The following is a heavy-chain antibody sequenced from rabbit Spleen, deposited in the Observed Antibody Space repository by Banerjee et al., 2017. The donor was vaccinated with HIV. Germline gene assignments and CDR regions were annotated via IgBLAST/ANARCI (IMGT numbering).Heavy chain of an antibody. V-gene: IGHV1S40*01. J-gene: IGHJ4*01. D-gene: IGHD8-1*01. CDR3: ARDLLDGTSDINL. Sequence: QSLEESGGDLVKPEGSLTLTCTASGFTLSSYWMCWVRQAPGKGLEWIACVGAGGSGSTYYASWAKGRFTISKTSSTTVTLQMTSLTAADTATYFCARDLLDGTSDINLWGPGTLVTVS. CDR1: GFTLSSYW. CDR2: VGAGGSGST.